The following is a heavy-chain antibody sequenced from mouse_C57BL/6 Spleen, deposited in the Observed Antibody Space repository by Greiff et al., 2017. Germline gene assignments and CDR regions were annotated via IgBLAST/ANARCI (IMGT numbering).Heavy chain of an antibody. D-gene: IGHD3-2*02. CDR3: ARRTRDSSGYTWFAY. J-gene: IGHJ3*01. CDR2: IDPSDSYT. V-gene: IGHV1-50*01. CDR1: GYTFTSYW. Sequence: QVQLQQPGAELVKPGASVKLSCKASGYTFTSYWMQWVKQRPGQGLEWIGEIDPSDSYTNYNQKFKGKATLTVDTSSSTAYIQLSSLTSEDSAVYYCARRTRDSSGYTWFAYWGQGTLVTVSA.